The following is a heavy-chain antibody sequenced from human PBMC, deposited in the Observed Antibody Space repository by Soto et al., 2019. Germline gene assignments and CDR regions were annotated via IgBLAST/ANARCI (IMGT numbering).Heavy chain of an antibody. J-gene: IGHJ3*02. V-gene: IGHV3-23*01. CDR2: IGGAGSNI. CDR3: AKDFVSRNAVYDPFHI. D-gene: IGHD2-8*01. Sequence: PGGSLRLSCAASGFTFSEYAMTWVRQAPGKGLEWVSVIGGAGSNIYYADSVEGRFTVSRDDSKNTLYLRMDSLRVEDTAVYYCAKDFVSRNAVYDPFHIWGPGPMVTVSS. CDR1: GFTFSEYA.